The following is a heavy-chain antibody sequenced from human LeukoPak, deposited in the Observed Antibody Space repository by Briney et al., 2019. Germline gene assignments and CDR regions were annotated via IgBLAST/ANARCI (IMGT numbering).Heavy chain of an antibody. D-gene: IGHD3-10*01. V-gene: IGHV4-39*07. J-gene: IGHJ4*02. CDR3: ARLRIRAVTDY. CDR2: IFYSGST. Sequence: SETLSLTCTVSSGSISTSNYYWGWVRQPPGKALEWIGNIFYSGSTYYSPSLRSRVTMSVDTSKNQFSLKLSSVTAADTAVYYCARLRIRAVTDYWGQGTLVTVSS. CDR1: SGSISTSNYY.